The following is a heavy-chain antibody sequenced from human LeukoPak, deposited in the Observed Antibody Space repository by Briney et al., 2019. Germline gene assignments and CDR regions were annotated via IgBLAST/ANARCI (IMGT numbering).Heavy chain of an antibody. V-gene: IGHV3-66*01. CDR1: GFTFGDYT. CDR3: ARVAYYRVTADQITDAFDV. D-gene: IGHD2-21*02. CDR2: LYSDGTT. Sequence: GGSLRLSCTASGFTFGDYTMSWFRQAPGKGLQWVSVLYSDGTTYYADSVKGRFTISRDNSRSTLFLQMNSLRAEDTAVYFCARVAYYRVTADQITDAFDVWGRGTAVTVSS. J-gene: IGHJ3*01.